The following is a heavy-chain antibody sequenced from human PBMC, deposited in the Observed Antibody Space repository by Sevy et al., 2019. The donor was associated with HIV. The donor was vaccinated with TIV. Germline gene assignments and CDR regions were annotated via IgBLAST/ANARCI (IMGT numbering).Heavy chain of an antibody. CDR3: AKMGGLTDYGMDV. CDR1: GGSVSSGSYY. CDR2: MYYTGST. D-gene: IGHD1-26*01. Sequence: SETLSLTRTVSGGSVSSGSYYWTWIRQPPGKGLECIGYMYYTGSTNYNPSLMSRVTISVGTSKNQFSLKLSSVTAADTALYYCAKMGGLTDYGMDVWGQGTTVTVSS. V-gene: IGHV4-61*01. J-gene: IGHJ6*02.